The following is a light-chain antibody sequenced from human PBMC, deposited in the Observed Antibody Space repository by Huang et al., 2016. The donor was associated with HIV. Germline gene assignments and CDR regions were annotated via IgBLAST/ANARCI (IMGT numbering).Light chain of an antibody. V-gene: IGKV1-39*01. J-gene: IGKJ1*01. CDR3: QQSYISPWT. CDR2: AS. CDR1: QSVGNS. Sequence: DIQMTQSPSSLSASVGDRVTITCRTSQSVGNSLNWYQQKPGKAPELLIYASSLRAWVSSRFSGSGSGTDFTLIICSLQPEDFATYYCQQSYISPWTFGQGTKVDLK.